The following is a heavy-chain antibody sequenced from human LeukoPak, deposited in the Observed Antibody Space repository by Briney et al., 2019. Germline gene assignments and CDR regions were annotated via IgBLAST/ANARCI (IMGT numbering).Heavy chain of an antibody. V-gene: IGHV3-23*01. D-gene: IGHD5-12*01. J-gene: IGHJ4*02. CDR3: AKDRLIVTTVIDY. CDR1: GFTFSSYA. Sequence: GGALRLSCAASGFTFSSYAMSWVRQAPGKGLEWVSAISCSGVSTYYAASVKGRFTISRANSKNTLFLQMNSLRAEDTAVYYCAKDRLIVTTVIDYWGQGTLVTVSS. CDR2: ISCSGVST.